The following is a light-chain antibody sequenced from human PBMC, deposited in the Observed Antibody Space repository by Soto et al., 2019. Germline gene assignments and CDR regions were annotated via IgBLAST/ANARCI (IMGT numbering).Light chain of an antibody. CDR1: QDISRY. CDR2: GTS. J-gene: IGKJ3*01. Sequence: GDRVTITCRASQDISRYLARYQQTAGKSPKLLIYGTSTLQSGVPSRFSGIGSGTDFTLTISSLQPEDFATYYCQQLQSSPFTFGPGTKVDF. V-gene: IGKV1-9*01. CDR3: QQLQSSPFT.